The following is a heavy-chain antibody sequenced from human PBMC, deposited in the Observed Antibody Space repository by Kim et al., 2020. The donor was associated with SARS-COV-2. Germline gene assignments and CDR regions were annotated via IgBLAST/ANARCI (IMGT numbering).Heavy chain of an antibody. J-gene: IGHJ6*02. CDR2: IYYSGST. CDR1: GGSISSSSYY. Sequence: SETLSLTCTVSGGSISSSSYYWGWIRQPQGKGLEWIGSIYYSGSTYYNPSLKSRVTISVDTSKNQFSLKLSSVTAADTAVYDCATPSSYRNYYSGMAVWGQGTTVTVSS. D-gene: IGHD6-6*01. CDR3: ATPSSYRNYYSGMAV. V-gene: IGHV4-39*01.